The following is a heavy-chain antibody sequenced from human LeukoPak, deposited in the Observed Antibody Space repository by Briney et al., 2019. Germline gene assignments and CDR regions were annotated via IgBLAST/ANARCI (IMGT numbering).Heavy chain of an antibody. CDR3: ARLFDYYDSSGSLAAQH. CDR2: IYHSGST. D-gene: IGHD3-22*01. V-gene: IGHV4-4*02. Sequence: SETLSLTCAVSGGSISSSNWWSWVRPPPGKGLEWIGEIYHSGSTNYNPSLKSRVTISVDKSKNQFSLKLSSVTAADTAVYYCARLFDYYDSSGSLAAQHWGQGTLVTVSS. CDR1: GGSISSSNW. J-gene: IGHJ1*01.